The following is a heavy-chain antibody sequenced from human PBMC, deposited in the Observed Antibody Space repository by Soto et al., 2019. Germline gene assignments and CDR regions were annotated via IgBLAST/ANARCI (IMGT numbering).Heavy chain of an antibody. CDR3: ARVPDY. J-gene: IGHJ4*02. Sequence: SETLSLTCAVSGGSISSGGYSWSWIRQPPGKGLEWIGYIYHSGSTYYDPSLKSRVTISVDRSKNQFSLKLSSVTAADTAVYYRARVPDYWGQGTLVTVSS. CDR2: IYHSGST. V-gene: IGHV4-30-2*01. CDR1: GGSISSGGYS.